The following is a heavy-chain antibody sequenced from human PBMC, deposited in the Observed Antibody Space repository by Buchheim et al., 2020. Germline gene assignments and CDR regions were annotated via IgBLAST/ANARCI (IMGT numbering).Heavy chain of an antibody. CDR1: GFTFSSYG. D-gene: IGHD1-7*01. J-gene: IGHJ6*02. V-gene: IGHV3-33*01. CDR2: IWYDGSNK. Sequence: QVQLVESGGGVVQPGRSLRLSCAASGFTFSSYGMHWVRQAPGKGLEWVAVIWYDGSNKYYADSVKGRFTISRDNSKNTLYLQMNSLRAEDTAVYYCASDFRGGSTNWNSRYYYGMDVWGQGTT. CDR3: ASDFRGGSTNWNSRYYYGMDV.